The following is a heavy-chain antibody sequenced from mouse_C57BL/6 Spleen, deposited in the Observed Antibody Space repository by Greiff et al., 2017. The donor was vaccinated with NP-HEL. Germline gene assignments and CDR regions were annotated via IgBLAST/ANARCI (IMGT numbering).Heavy chain of an antibody. V-gene: IGHV1-61*01. CDR3: ARPYWDYWYFDV. CDR1: GYTFTSYW. J-gene: IGHJ1*03. Sequence: QVQLQQPGAELVRPGSSVKLSCKASGYTFTSYWMDWVKQRPGQGLEWIGNIYPSDSETHYNQKFKDKATLTVDKSSSTAYMQLSSLTSEDSAVYYCARPYWDYWYFDVWGTGTTVTVSS. D-gene: IGHD4-1*01. CDR2: IYPSDSET.